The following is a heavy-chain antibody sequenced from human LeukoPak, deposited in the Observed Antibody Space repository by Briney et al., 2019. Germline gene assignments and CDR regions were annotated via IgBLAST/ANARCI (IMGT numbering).Heavy chain of an antibody. CDR1: GFTFSSYA. V-gene: IGHV3-30-3*01. Sequence: GGSLRLSCAASGFTFSSYAMHWVRQAPGKGLEWVAVISYDGSNKYYADSVKGRFTISRDNSKNTLYLQMNSLRAEDTAVYYCARERPIAVAGKRGDFQHWGQGTLVTVSS. CDR3: ARERPIAVAGKRGDFQH. J-gene: IGHJ1*01. D-gene: IGHD6-19*01. CDR2: ISYDGSNK.